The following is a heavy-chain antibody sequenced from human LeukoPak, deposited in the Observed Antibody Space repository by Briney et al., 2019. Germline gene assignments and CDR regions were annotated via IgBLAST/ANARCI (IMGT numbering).Heavy chain of an antibody. V-gene: IGHV3-7*01. Sequence: PGGSLRLSCAASGFTFSSYWMSWVRQAPGKGLEWVANIKQDGSEKYYVDSVKGRFTISRDNAKKSLYLQMNRLRVEDTAVYYCASDGYYDTSGTSYWGQGTLVTVSS. CDR3: ASDGYYDTSGTSY. D-gene: IGHD3-22*01. CDR2: IKQDGSEK. CDR1: GFTFSSYW. J-gene: IGHJ4*02.